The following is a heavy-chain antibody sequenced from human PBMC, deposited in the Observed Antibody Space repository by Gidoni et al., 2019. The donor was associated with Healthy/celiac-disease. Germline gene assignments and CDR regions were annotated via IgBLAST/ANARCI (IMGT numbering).Heavy chain of an antibody. J-gene: IGHJ6*02. CDR3: ARDRRGYANGGYYYYGMDV. CDR2: IYVGGST. D-gene: IGHD1-1*01. Sequence: EVQLVESGGGLIQPGGSLRLSCAASGFTVSSNDMRCVRQAAGKGLEWVSVIYVGGSTYYADSVKGRFTISRDNSKNTLYLQMNSLRAEDTAVYYCARDRRGYANGGYYYYGMDVWGQGTTVTVSS. V-gene: IGHV3-53*01. CDR1: GFTVSSND.